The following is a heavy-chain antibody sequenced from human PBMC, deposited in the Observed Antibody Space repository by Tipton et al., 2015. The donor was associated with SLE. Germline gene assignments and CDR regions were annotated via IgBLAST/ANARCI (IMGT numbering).Heavy chain of an antibody. CDR1: GGSISSHY. Sequence: SCTVSGGSISSHYWSWIRQPPGKGLEWIGYIYYSGSTNYNPSLKSRVTISVDTSKNQFSLKLSSVTAADTAVYYCARDGGQWLEYYYGMDVWGQGTTVTVSS. CDR3: ARDGGQWLEYYYGMDV. J-gene: IGHJ6*02. CDR2: IYYSGST. V-gene: IGHV4-59*11. D-gene: IGHD6-19*01.